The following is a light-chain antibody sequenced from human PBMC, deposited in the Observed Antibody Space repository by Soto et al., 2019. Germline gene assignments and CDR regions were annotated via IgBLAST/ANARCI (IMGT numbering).Light chain of an antibody. Sequence: DIQMTQSPSSLSASVGDSVTTPCRASQRINKYLNWYQQRSGRAPRLLIHTASSLHSGVPSRFSGSGSGSDFTLTISSLQPEDFATYFCQQSFSTPYTFGQGTKV. J-gene: IGKJ2*01. CDR3: QQSFSTPYT. CDR2: TAS. V-gene: IGKV1-39*01. CDR1: QRINKY.